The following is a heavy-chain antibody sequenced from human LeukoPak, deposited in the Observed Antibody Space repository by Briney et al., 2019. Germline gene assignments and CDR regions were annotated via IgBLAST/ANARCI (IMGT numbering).Heavy chain of an antibody. V-gene: IGHV3-7*01. CDR2: IKPDGGEK. D-gene: IGHD1-20*01. Sequence: GGSLRLSCAVSRFTFSTYWMSWARQAPGKGLEWVANIKPDGGEKYYVDSAKGRFTISRDSAKNSLYLQMSSLRAEDTAVYYCASGNWNDRAFDIWGQGTMVTVSS. CDR1: RFTFSTYW. CDR3: ASGNWNDRAFDI. J-gene: IGHJ3*02.